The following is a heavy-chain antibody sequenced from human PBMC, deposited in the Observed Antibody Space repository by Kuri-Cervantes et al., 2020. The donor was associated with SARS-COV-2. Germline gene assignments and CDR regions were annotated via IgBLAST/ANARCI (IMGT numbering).Heavy chain of an antibody. J-gene: IGHJ4*02. CDR2: MNPNSGNT. CDR3: ARGDPGGYLPSVVY. D-gene: IGHD1-26*01. Sequence: ASVKVSCKASGGTFSSYAISWVRQATGQGLEWMGWMNPNSGNTGYAQKFQGRVTMTRNTSVSTAYMELSSLRSEDTAVYYCARGDPGGYLPSVVYWGQGTLVT. V-gene: IGHV1-8*02. CDR1: GGTFSSYA.